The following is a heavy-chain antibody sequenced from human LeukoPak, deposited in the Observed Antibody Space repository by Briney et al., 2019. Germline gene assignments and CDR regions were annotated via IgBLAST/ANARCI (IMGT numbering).Heavy chain of an antibody. D-gene: IGHD3-22*01. Sequence: AAVKVSCKASEDTFTGYYIHWVRQAPGQGLEWMGWINPNSGGTNYAQKFQGRVTMTRDTSISTAYMELSRLRSDDTAVYYCARVVVITLGAFDIWGQGTMVTVSS. J-gene: IGHJ3*02. CDR2: INPNSGGT. CDR1: EDTFTGYY. CDR3: ARVVVITLGAFDI. V-gene: IGHV1-2*02.